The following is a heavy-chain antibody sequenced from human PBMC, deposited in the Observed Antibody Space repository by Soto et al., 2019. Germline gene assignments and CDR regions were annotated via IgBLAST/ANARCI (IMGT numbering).Heavy chain of an antibody. CDR3: ARGGDYDFWSGSILYYSCLGV. V-gene: IGHV4-61*01. J-gene: IGHJ6*03. D-gene: IGHD3-3*01. CDR1: SVNLC. Sequence: SVNLCGSWILKHTRKGLEWIGYIYYSGSTNYNPSLKSRVTISVDTSKNQFSLKLSSVTAADTAVYYCARGGDYDFWSGSILYYSCLGVWGKGTTVTVSS. CDR2: IYYSGST.